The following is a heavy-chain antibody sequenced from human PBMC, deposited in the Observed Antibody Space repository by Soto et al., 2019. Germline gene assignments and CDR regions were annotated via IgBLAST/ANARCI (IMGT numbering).Heavy chain of an antibody. CDR1: GGTFSSCA. V-gene: IGHV1-69*13. CDR3: ARAGPHYDYVWGSYRYFWFDP. J-gene: IGHJ5*02. D-gene: IGHD3-16*02. CDR2: IIPIFGTA. Sequence: SVNVSCKASGGTFSSCAISWVRRAPGQGLECMGGIIPIFGTANYAQKFQGRVTITADESTSTAYVELSSLRSEDTAVYYCARAGPHYDYVWGSYRYFWFDPWGQGTLVTVSS.